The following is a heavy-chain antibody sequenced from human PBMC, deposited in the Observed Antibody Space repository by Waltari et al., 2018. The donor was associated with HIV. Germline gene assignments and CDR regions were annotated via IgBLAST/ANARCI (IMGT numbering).Heavy chain of an antibody. CDR1: GFTFSRTA. D-gene: IGHD3-16*01. CDR2: ISYDGSNK. Sequence: QVQLVESGGGVVQPGRSLRLSCAASGFTFSRTALHWVRPAPGKGLEWVAVISYDGSNKYYADSVKGRFTISRDNSKNTLYLQMNSLRAEDTAVYYCARSSGGAFDYWGQGTLVTVSS. J-gene: IGHJ4*02. CDR3: ARSSGGAFDY. V-gene: IGHV3-30*04.